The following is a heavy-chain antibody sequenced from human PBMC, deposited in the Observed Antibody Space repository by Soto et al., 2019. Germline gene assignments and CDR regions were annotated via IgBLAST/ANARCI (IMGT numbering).Heavy chain of an antibody. Sequence: PGGSLRLSCAASGFTFSTYTMSWVRLAPGKGLEWVSAVSESGDSTYYADSVKGRFTISRDNSKNTLYLQINSLRAEDTAVYYCAKYWYSRGWNFDYWGQGTLVTVSS. CDR1: GFTFSTYT. J-gene: IGHJ4*02. CDR2: VSESGDST. V-gene: IGHV3-23*01. CDR3: AKYWYSRGWNFDY. D-gene: IGHD6-19*01.